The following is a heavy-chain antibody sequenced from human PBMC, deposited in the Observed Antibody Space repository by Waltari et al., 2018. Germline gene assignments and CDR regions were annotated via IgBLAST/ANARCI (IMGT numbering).Heavy chain of an antibody. CDR1: GGSISSHY. J-gene: IGHJ6*02. CDR2: IYYSGST. Sequence: QVQLQESGPGLVKPSETLSLTCPVPGGSISSHYWSWIRQPPGKGLEWIGYIYYSGSTNYNPSLKSRVTISVDTSKNQFSLKLSSVTAADTAVYYCARDKGVTEVYGMDVWGQGTTVTVSS. V-gene: IGHV4-59*11. D-gene: IGHD3-10*01. CDR3: ARDKGVTEVYGMDV.